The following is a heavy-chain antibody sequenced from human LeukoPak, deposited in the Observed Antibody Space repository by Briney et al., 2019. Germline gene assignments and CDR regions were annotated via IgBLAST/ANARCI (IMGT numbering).Heavy chain of an antibody. D-gene: IGHD2-2*01. CDR1: GGSISSGGYY. CDR2: IYDSGST. J-gene: IGHJ6*02. Sequence: SETLSLTCTVSGGSISSGGYYWSWIRQPPGKGLEWIGYIYDSGSTYYNPSLKSRVSISVRTSKNQFSLKLSSVTAADTAVYYCARGSVECSSASCSTIYYYSGMDVWGQGTTVTVSS. V-gene: IGHV4-31*03. CDR3: ARGSVECSSASCSTIYYYSGMDV.